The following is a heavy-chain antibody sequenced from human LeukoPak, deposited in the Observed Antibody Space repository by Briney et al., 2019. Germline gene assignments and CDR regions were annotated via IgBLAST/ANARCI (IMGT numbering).Heavy chain of an antibody. CDR3: ARGFHFYASGTYSGAFDY. D-gene: IGHD3-10*01. CDR2: ISGSGGST. CDR1: GFTFSSYA. Sequence: GGSLRLSCAASGFTFSSYAMSWVRQAPGKGLEWVSTISGSGGSTYYAGSVRGRFTISRDNSKNMLHLQMDNLRAEDTAVYYCARGFHFYASGTYSGAFDYWGQGTLVTVSS. V-gene: IGHV3-23*01. J-gene: IGHJ4*02.